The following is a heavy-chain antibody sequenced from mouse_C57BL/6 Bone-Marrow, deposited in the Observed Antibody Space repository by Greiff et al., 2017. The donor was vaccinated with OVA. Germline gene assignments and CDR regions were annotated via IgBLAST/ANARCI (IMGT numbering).Heavy chain of an antibody. V-gene: IGHV1-80*01. Sequence: QVQLQQSGAELVKPGASVKLSCKASGYAFSSYWMNWVKQRPGKGLEWIGQIYPGDGDTNYNGKFKGKATLTADKSSSTAYMQLSSLTSEDSAVYFCARSRITTVVALDYWGQGTTLTVSS. CDR1: GYAFSSYW. J-gene: IGHJ2*01. CDR3: ARSRITTVVALDY. CDR2: IYPGDGDT. D-gene: IGHD1-1*01.